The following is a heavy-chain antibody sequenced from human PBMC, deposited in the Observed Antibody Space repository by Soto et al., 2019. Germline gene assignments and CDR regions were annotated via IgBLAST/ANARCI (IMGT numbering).Heavy chain of an antibody. D-gene: IGHD3-16*01. Sequence: QITLKESGPTLVKPTQTLTLTCTFSGFSLSTSGVGVAWIRQSPGKALEWLAPIYWDDDERYGPSLKTRLTITKDTSKNQVVLTMTNMDPVDTATYDCAHKGGRVAGMDVWGQGTTVTVSS. CDR2: IYWDDDE. J-gene: IGHJ6*02. V-gene: IGHV2-5*05. CDR1: GFSLSTSGVG. CDR3: AHKGGRVAGMDV.